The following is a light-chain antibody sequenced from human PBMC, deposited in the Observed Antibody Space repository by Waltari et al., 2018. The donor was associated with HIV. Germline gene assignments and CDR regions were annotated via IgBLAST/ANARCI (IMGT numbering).Light chain of an antibody. V-gene: IGLV1-47*01. CDR2: RNN. Sequence: SVLTQPPSASGTPGQRVTISCSGSSSQIGRNSVYWYQQLPGTAPKLLIYRNNPRPSGVPDRFSGSKSGTSASLAISGLRSEDEADYYCATWNDSLSGYVFGTGTKVTV. CDR3: ATWNDSLSGYV. CDR1: SSQIGRNS. J-gene: IGLJ1*01.